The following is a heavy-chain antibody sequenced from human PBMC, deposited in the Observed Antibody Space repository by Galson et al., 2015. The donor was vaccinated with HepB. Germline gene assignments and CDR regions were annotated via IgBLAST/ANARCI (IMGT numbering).Heavy chain of an antibody. D-gene: IGHD3-22*01. V-gene: IGHV3-30*18. CDR3: AKDLTSGYSCDY. CDR2: VAYDGGIK. Sequence: SLRLSCAASGFSFSDTAMHWVRQAPGKGLEWVAFVAYDGGIKYYADSVRGRFTISRDNPKNTLYLQMNSLRAEDTAIYYCAKDLTSGYSCDYWGQGILVIVSS. CDR1: GFSFSDTA. J-gene: IGHJ4*02.